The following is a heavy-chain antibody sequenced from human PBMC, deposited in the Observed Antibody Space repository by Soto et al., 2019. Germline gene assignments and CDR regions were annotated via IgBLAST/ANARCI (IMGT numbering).Heavy chain of an antibody. CDR3: ARHYYDSSAYHFVSLDY. D-gene: IGHD3-22*01. CDR1: GDSITNGNYY. Sequence: QVQLQESGPGLVKPSQTLSLTCTVSGDSITNGNYYWSWIRQPPGKGLEWIGYIYYSGSTYSNPSLNGRLTMSVDTSKNQFSLKLSSVTAADTALYYCARHYYDSSAYHFVSLDYWGQGTLVTVSS. CDR2: IYYSGST. J-gene: IGHJ4*02. V-gene: IGHV4-30-4*01.